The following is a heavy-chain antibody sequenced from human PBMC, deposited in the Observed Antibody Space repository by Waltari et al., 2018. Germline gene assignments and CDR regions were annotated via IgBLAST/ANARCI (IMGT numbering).Heavy chain of an antibody. V-gene: IGHV1-8*03. CDR1: GYTFTSYD. Sequence: QVQLVQSGAEVKKHGASVKVSCKASGYTFTSYDINWVRQATGQGLEWMGWTNPNTGNTRYAHNFQGRITITRNTSISTAYMELSSLRSEDTAVYYFARASSSWYMGCYMDVWGKGTTVTVSS. J-gene: IGHJ6*03. CDR2: TNPNTGNT. D-gene: IGHD6-13*01. CDR3: ARASSSWYMGCYMDV.